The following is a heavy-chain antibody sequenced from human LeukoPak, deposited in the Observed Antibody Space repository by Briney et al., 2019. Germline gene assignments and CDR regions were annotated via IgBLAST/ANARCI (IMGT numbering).Heavy chain of an antibody. V-gene: IGHV1-2*02. Sequence: ASVKVSCKASGYTFTGYYMHWVRQAPGQGREWMGWINPNSGGTNYAQKFQGRVTMTRDTSISTAYMELSRLRSDDTAVYYCARVHSYSGSHQAYWYFDLWGRGTLVTVSS. CDR2: INPNSGGT. CDR1: GYTFTGYY. J-gene: IGHJ2*01. CDR3: ARVHSYSGSHQAYWYFDL. D-gene: IGHD1-26*01.